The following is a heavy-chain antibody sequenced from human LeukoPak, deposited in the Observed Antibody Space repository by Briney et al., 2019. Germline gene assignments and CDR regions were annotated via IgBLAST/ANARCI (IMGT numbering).Heavy chain of an antibody. J-gene: IGHJ6*03. V-gene: IGHV3-49*04. Sequence: GGSLRLSCTTFGFTFANYVMIWVRQAPGKGLEWVGFIRTQASGATTEYAASVKDRFTIWRDDSESIAHLQMNSPKTEDTAVYYWSRVVKSATATYYYYMDVWGKGTTVTVAS. CDR2: IRTQASGATT. CDR1: GFTFANYV. CDR3: SRVVKSATATYYYYMDV. D-gene: IGHD2-21*01.